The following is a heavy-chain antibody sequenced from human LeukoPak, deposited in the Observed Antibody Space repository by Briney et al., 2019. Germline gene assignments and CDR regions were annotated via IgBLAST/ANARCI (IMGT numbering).Heavy chain of an antibody. CDR1: DASISGSY. Sequence: SETLSLTCTVSDASISGSYWSWIRQSPGKKLEWIGHVFYIGTTIYNPSLQSRVTISIDASKNQFSLKLNSVAAADTAVYYCASQYYYDSSGYLAWGQGTLVTVSS. CDR3: ASQYYYDSSGYLA. J-gene: IGHJ5*02. D-gene: IGHD3-22*01. CDR2: VFYIGTT. V-gene: IGHV4-59*08.